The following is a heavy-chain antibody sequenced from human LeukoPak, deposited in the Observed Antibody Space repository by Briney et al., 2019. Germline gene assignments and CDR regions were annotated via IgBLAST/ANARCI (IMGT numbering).Heavy chain of an antibody. Sequence: ASVKVSCKAAGYTVTSCDINWGGQAGGQGVGGMGCMIPNSGNTGYAQKFQGRVPMTRNTSISTAYMELSSLRSEDTAVYYCARSTLRGVIIPLDYWGQGTLVTVSS. CDR1: GYTVTSCD. J-gene: IGHJ4*02. CDR3: ARSTLRGVIIPLDY. CDR2: MIPNSGNT. V-gene: IGHV1-8*01. D-gene: IGHD3-10*01.